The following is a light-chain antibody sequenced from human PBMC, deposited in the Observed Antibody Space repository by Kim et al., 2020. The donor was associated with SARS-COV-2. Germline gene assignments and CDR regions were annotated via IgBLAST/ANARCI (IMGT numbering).Light chain of an antibody. J-gene: IGKJ4*01. Sequence: EIVMTQSPATLSVSPGERATLSCRASQSVSSNLAWYQQKPGQAPRLLIYGASTRATGIPARFSGSGSGTEFTLTISSLQSEDFAIYYCHQYNNWPSFGGGTKLEI. V-gene: IGKV3-15*01. CDR2: GAS. CDR3: HQYNNWPS. CDR1: QSVSSN.